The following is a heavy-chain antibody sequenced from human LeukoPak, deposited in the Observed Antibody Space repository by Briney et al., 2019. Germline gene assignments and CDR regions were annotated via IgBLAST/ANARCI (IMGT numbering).Heavy chain of an antibody. J-gene: IGHJ4*02. D-gene: IGHD1-14*01. CDR3: AKDLRKDGIWDIDY. CDR1: GFTFSSYA. Sequence: GGSLRLSCAASGFTFSSYAMSWVRQAPGKGLEWVSGISGGASFYADSVKGRFTISRDNSQNTVFLQMDSLRDEDTALYYCAKDLRKDGIWDIDYWGQGTLVTVSS. V-gene: IGHV3-23*01. CDR2: ISGGAS.